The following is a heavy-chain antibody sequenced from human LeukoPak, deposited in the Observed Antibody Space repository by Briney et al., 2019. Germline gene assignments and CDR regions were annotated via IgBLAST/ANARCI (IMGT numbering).Heavy chain of an antibody. J-gene: IGHJ4*02. CDR2: ISGYNGYT. CDR3: ARGFPPRTYYDSSGYYSYYFDY. D-gene: IGHD3-22*01. Sequence: GASVKVCCKASGYTFTNYGISWVRQAPGQGLEWMAWISGYNGYTKYAQKFQGRVTMTTETSTSTAYMELRSLRSDDMAIYYCARGFPPRTYYDSSGYYSYYFDYWGQGTLVTVSS. V-gene: IGHV1-18*03. CDR1: GYTFTNYG.